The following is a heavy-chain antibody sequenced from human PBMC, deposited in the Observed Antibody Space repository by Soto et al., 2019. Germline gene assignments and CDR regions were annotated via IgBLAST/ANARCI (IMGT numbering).Heavy chain of an antibody. Sequence: EVQLVESGGGLVQPGRSLRLSCAASGFTFDDYAMHRVRQAPGKGLEWVSGISWNSGTIGYADSVKGRFTISRDNAKNSLYLQMNSLRAEDTALYYCAKGAPLPSAMLYWFDPWGQGTLVTVSS. CDR1: GFTFDDYA. CDR3: AKGAPLPSAMLYWFDP. J-gene: IGHJ5*02. V-gene: IGHV3-9*01. CDR2: ISWNSGTI. D-gene: IGHD2-2*01.